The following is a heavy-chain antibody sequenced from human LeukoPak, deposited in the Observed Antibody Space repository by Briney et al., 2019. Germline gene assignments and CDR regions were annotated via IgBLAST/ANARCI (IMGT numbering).Heavy chain of an antibody. V-gene: IGHV4-59*01. CDR1: GGSISSYY. D-gene: IGHD4-17*01. CDR3: ARGPYGDSVGY. Sequence: SETLSLTCTVSGGSISSYYWSWIRQPPGKGLEWIGYIYYSGSTNYNPSLKSRATISVDTSKNQFSLKLSSATAADTAVYYCARGPYGDSVGYWGQGTLVTVSS. CDR2: IYYSGST. J-gene: IGHJ4*02.